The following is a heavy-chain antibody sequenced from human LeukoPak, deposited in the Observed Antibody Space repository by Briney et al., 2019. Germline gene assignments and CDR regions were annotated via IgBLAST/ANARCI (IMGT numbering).Heavy chain of an antibody. CDR2: ISSDGINK. J-gene: IGHJ4*02. D-gene: IGHD3-9*01. V-gene: IGHV3-30*03. CDR3: ARGTISFDFDD. Sequence: GGSLRLSCAASGFTFDDYAMHWVRQAPGKGLEWVGIISSDGINKYYADFVQGRFTLSRDNSRSTLSLEMNSLREDDTAVYYCARGTISFDFDDWGQGTLVTVSS. CDR1: GFTFDDYA.